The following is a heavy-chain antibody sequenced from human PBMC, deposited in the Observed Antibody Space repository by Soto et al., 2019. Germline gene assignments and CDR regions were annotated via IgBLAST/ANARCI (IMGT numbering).Heavy chain of an antibody. V-gene: IGHV2-5*02. CDR2: IYWDDDK. CDR3: ARALGSWGSYYFYH. Sequence: QITLKESGPTLVRPTQTLTLTCTVSGFSLDTWGVGVGWIRQPPGKAPEWLALIYWDDDKRYSPSLKNRLTITKDTSNNQVVLTVTNMAPVDTVTYYCARALGSWGSYYFYHWGQGTLVTVSS. J-gene: IGHJ4*02. D-gene: IGHD3-16*01. CDR1: GFSLDTWGVG.